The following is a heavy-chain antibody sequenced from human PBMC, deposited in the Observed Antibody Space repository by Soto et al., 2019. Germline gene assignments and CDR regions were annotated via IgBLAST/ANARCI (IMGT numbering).Heavy chain of an antibody. CDR2: ISGSGGST. V-gene: IGHV3-23*01. CDR1: GFTFSSYA. D-gene: IGHD3-10*01. J-gene: IGHJ4*02. CDR3: AKEDLLWFGELLQIPFDY. Sequence: PGGSLRLSCAASGFTFSSYAMSWVRQAPGKGLEWVSAISGSGGSTYYADSVKGRFTISRDNSKNTLYLQMNSLRAEDTAVYYCAKEDLLWFGELLQIPFDYWGQGTLVTVSS.